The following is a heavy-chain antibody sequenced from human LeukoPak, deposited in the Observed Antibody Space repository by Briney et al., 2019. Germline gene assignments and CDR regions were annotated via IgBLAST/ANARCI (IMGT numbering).Heavy chain of an antibody. CDR1: GGTFSSYA. J-gene: IGHJ5*02. CDR2: IIPILGTA. Sequence: SVKVSCKASGGTFSSYAISWVRQAPGQGLEWMGGIIPILGTANYAQKFQGRVTITADESTSTAYMELSSLRSEDTAVYYCARRSMVRGVRWFDPWGQGTLVTVSS. D-gene: IGHD3-10*01. V-gene: IGHV1-69*01. CDR3: ARRSMVRGVRWFDP.